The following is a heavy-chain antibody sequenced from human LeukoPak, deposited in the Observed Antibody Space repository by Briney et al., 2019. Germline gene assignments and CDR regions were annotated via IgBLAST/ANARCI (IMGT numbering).Heavy chain of an antibody. CDR2: IYYSGST. D-gene: IGHD5-12*01. J-gene: IGHJ4*02. CDR3: HYSGYGY. CDR1: GGSISSYY. V-gene: IGHV4-59*04. Sequence: SETLSLTCTVSGGSISSYYWSWIRQPPGKGLEWIGNIYYSGSTYYNPSLKSRVTISVDTSKNQFSLKLSSVTAADTAVYYCHYSGYGYWGQGTLVTVSS.